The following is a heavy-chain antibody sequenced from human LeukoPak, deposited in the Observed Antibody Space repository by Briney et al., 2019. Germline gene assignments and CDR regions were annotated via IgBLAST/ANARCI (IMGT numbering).Heavy chain of an antibody. Sequence: GGSLRLSCAASGFPFSSYAMHWVRQAPGKGLEWVAVISYDGSNKYCADSVKGRFTISRDNSKNTLYLQMNSLRAEDTAVYYCARDSDSSGPNWFDPWGQGTLVTVSS. CDR2: ISYDGSNK. CDR1: GFPFSSYA. V-gene: IGHV3-30-3*01. CDR3: ARDSDSSGPNWFDP. D-gene: IGHD3-22*01. J-gene: IGHJ5*02.